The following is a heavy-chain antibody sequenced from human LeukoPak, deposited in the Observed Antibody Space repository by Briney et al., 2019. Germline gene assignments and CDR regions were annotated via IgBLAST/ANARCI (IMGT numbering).Heavy chain of an antibody. CDR1: GFTLSSYA. CDR3: AKGNAFDP. Sequence: GGSLRLSCAAPGFTLSSYAMSWVRQAPGKGLEWVSGFSGSGSSTFYADSVKGRFTISRDNSKNTLYLQMNSLRAEDTAVYYCAKGNAFDPWGQGTLVTVSS. CDR2: FSGSGSST. V-gene: IGHV3-23*01. J-gene: IGHJ5*02.